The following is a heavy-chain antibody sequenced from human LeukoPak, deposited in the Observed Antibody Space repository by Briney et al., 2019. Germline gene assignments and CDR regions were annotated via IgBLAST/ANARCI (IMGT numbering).Heavy chain of an antibody. D-gene: IGHD1-1*01. J-gene: IGHJ4*02. CDR2: INQDESEK. V-gene: IGHV3-7*03. CDR3: ARYCTFRACSGTKYDS. Sequence: ETLSLTCAVYGGSFSGYYWSWIRQPPGKGLEWVAHINQDESEKYYLDSVRGRFTISRDNAKNSLYLQMHSLTAEDTALYYCARYCTFRACSGTKYDSWGPGTLVTVSS. CDR1: GGSFSGYY.